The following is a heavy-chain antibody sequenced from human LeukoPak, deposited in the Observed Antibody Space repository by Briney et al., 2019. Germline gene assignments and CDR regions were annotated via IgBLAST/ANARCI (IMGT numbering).Heavy chain of an antibody. J-gene: IGHJ4*02. V-gene: IGHV1-46*01. CDR3: ARSYDYGDHFDY. CDR1: GYTFTSYY. D-gene: IGHD4-17*01. CDR2: INPSGGST. Sequence: GASVKVSCKASGYTFTSYYVHWVRQAPGQGLEWVGTINPSGGSTRYAQKFQGRVTMTRVTSTSTVYMELYSLRSEDTAVYYCARSYDYGDHFDYWGQGTLVTVSS.